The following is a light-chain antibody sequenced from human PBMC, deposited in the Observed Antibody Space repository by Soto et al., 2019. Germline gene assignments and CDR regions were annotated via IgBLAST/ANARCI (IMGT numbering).Light chain of an antibody. CDR2: EVS. CDR3: SSYTNNSPYV. V-gene: IGLV2-14*01. Sequence: QSVLTQPASVSGSPGQSITISCTGTSSDVGGYNYVSWYQQHPGKAPKLMIFEVSNRPSGISIRFSGSKSGNTASLTISGRQTEDEADYYCSSYTNNSPYVFGTGTKGTVL. J-gene: IGLJ1*01. CDR1: SSDVGGYNY.